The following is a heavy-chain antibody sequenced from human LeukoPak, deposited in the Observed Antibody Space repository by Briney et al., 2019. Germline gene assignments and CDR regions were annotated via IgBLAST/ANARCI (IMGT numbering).Heavy chain of an antibody. CDR3: ARGRYYDYIWGSYRERGIFDY. D-gene: IGHD3-16*01. V-gene: IGHV1-2*02. J-gene: IGHJ4*02. CDR1: GYTFTGYY. CDR2: INPNSGGT. Sequence: GASVKVSCKASGYTFTGYYMHWVRQAPGQGLEWMGWINPNSGGTNYAQKFQGRVTMTRDTSISTAYMELSSLRSEDTAVYYCARGRYYDYIWGSYRERGIFDYWGQGTLVTVSS.